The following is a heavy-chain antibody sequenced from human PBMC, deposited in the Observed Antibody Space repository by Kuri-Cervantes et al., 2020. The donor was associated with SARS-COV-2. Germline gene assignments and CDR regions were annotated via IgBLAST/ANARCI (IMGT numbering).Heavy chain of an antibody. Sequence: GEPLKISCAASGFTFSGSAMHWVRQAAGKGLEWVADISYDGSNKYYADSVKGRFTISRDNSKNTLYLQMNSLRAEDTAVYYCAKEAIVGAYYFDYWGKGTLVTVSS. CDR1: GFTFSGSA. CDR3: AKEAIVGAYYFDY. V-gene: IGHV3-30*04. D-gene: IGHD1-26*01. J-gene: IGHJ4*02. CDR2: ISYDGSNK.